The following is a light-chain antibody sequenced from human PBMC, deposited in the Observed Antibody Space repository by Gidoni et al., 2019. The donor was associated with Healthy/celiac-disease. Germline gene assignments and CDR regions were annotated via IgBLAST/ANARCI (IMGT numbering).Light chain of an antibody. CDR1: QSISSW. V-gene: IGKV1-5*03. J-gene: IGKJ1*01. CDR3: QQYNSYSWT. Sequence: EIQMTQSPSTLSASVGDRVTITCRASQSISSWLAWYQQKPGKAPKLLIYKASSLESGVPSRFSGSGSGTAFTLTISSLQPDDFATYYCQQYNSYSWTFGQGTKVETK. CDR2: KAS.